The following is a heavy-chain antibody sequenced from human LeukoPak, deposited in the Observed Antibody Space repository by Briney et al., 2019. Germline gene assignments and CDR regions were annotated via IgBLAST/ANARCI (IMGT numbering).Heavy chain of an antibody. CDR3: ARAYSSSWYWNWFDP. J-gene: IGHJ5*02. CDR1: GYSISSGYY. V-gene: IGHV4-38-2*02. Sequence: SETLSLTCTVSGYSISSGYYWGWIRQPPGKGLAWIGNIYPTGSTYYNPSLKSRVTILVDTSKNQFSLKVSSVSAADTAVYYCARAYSSSWYWNWFDPWGQGTLVTVSS. CDR2: IYPTGST. D-gene: IGHD6-13*01.